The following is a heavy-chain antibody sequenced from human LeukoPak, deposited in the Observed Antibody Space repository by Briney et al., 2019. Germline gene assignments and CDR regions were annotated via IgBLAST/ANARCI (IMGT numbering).Heavy chain of an antibody. CDR2: ISGSGGST. CDR1: GFTVSNSH. V-gene: IGHV3-23*01. J-gene: IGHJ4*02. Sequence: PGGSLRLSCAASGFTVSNSHMSWVRQAPGKGLEWVSAISGSGGSTYYADSVKGRFTISRDNSKNTLYLQMNSLRAEDTAVYYCAKSDDFWSGYYPPEFDYWGQGTLVTVSS. CDR3: AKSDDFWSGYYPPEFDY. D-gene: IGHD3-3*01.